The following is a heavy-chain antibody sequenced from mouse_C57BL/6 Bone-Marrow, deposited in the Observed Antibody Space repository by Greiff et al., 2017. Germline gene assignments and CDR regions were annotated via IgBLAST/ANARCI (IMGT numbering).Heavy chain of an antibody. CDR1: GFTFSSYG. V-gene: IGHV5-6*01. D-gene: IGHD2-5*01. J-gene: IGHJ4*01. Sequence: EVKLMESGGDLVKPAGSLKLSCAASGFTFSSYGMSLVRPTPDKRLEWVATISSGGSYTYYPYSVKGRFTISRDNAKHTLYLQRSSLKTEDTAMYYCARHNYSNQYAMDYWGQGTSVTVSS. CDR3: ARHNYSNQYAMDY. CDR2: ISSGGSYT.